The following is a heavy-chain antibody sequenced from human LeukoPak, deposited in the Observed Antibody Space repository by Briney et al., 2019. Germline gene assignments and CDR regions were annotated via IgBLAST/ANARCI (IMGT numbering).Heavy chain of an antibody. CDR3: ARAPLYYCSMDV. J-gene: IGHJ6*02. V-gene: IGHV4-34*01. Sequence: SETLSLTCAAYGGSFSGYYWSWIRQPPGKGLEWIGEINHSGSTNYNPSLKSRVTISVDTSKNQFSLKLSSVTAADTAVYYCARAPLYYCSMDVWGQGTTVTVSS. CDR1: GGSFSGYY. CDR2: INHSGST.